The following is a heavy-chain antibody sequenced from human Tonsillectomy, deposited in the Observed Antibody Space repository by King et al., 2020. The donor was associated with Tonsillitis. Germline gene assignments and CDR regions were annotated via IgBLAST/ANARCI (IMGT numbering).Heavy chain of an antibody. CDR1: GFTFSNYG. CDR2: ISYDGSNK. V-gene: IGHV3-30*19. J-gene: IGHJ4*02. CDR3: ARWHGDYEYYFDY. D-gene: IGHD4-17*01. Sequence: VQLVESGGGVVQPGRSLRLSCTASGFTFSNYGMHWVRQAPGKGLEWVAVISYDGSNKYYADSVKGRFTISRDNSNNTLYLQMSSLRADDTAVYYCARWHGDYEYYFDYWGQGTLVTVSS.